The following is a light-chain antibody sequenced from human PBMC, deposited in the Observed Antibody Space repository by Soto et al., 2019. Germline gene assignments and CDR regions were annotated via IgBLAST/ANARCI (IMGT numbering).Light chain of an antibody. CDR1: SSDVGGYNY. V-gene: IGLV2-14*01. CDR3: CSYTSSAPYV. J-gene: IGLJ1*01. CDR2: DVS. Sequence: QSALTQPASVSGSPGQSITISCTGTSSDVGGYNYVSWYQQHPGKAPKLMIYDVSNRPSGVSNRFSGSKSGNTASLTISGLQAVDEADYHCCSYTSSAPYVFGTGTNVTVL.